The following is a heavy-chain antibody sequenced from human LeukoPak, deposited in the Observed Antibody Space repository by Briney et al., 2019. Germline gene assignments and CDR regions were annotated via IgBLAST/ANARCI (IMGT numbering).Heavy chain of an antibody. CDR3: ARDSLYRNSYGSVFDY. D-gene: IGHD5-18*01. CDR2: ISSSSSTI. CDR1: GFTFSSYS. V-gene: IGHV3-48*02. Sequence: GSLRLSCAASGFTFSSYSMNWVRQAPGKGLEWVSYISSSSSTIYYADSVKGRFTNSRDNAKNSLYLQMNSLRDEDTAVYYCARDSLYRNSYGSVFDYWGQGTRVPVSS. J-gene: IGHJ4*02.